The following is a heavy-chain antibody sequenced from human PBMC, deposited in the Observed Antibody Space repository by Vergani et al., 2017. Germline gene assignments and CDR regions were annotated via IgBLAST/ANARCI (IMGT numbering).Heavy chain of an antibody. CDR3: ARASLRALVGYYYYMDV. Sequence: QVQLQESGPGLVKSSETLSLTCSVSGGSMSGYYWSWIRQPPGKGPEWIGYIFPSGNSDYNPSLKNRVSISLDKSKNQFSLWVNSVTAADTAVYFCARASLRALVGYYYYMDVWGKGKTVVVSS. CDR1: GGSMSGYY. D-gene: IGHD3-16*02. V-gene: IGHV4-4*09. J-gene: IGHJ6*03. CDR2: IFPSGNS.